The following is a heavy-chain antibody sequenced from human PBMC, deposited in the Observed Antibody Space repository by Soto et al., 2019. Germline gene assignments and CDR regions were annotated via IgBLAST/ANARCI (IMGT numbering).Heavy chain of an antibody. CDR3: ARVSPSSRVAEP. D-gene: IGHD6-13*01. CDR2: ISAYNVNT. CDR1: GYTFTSDR. Sequence: QVQLGQSGAEVKKPGASVRVSCKASGYTFTSDRISWVRQAPGQGLEWMGWISAYNVNTNYAQSLQGRVTMTTDTSTTTAYMELRSLKSDDTAVYFWARVSPSSRVAEPWGQGTLVTVS. J-gene: IGHJ4*02. V-gene: IGHV1-18*01.